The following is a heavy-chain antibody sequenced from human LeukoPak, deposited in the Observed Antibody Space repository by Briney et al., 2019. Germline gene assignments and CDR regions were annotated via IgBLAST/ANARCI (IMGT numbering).Heavy chain of an antibody. CDR2: ISSSGGNT. J-gene: IGHJ6*03. CDR3: AKIGGHCSSTSCYTDAIYYYYYMDV. D-gene: IGHD2-2*02. CDR1: GFTFSSYA. V-gene: IGHV3-23*01. Sequence: PGGSLRLSCAASGFTFSSYAMSWVRQAPGKGLEWVSAISSSGGNTYYADSVKGRFTISRDNSKNTLYLQMNSLRAEDTAVYYCAKIGGHCSSTSCYTDAIYYYYYMDVWGKGTTVTVSS.